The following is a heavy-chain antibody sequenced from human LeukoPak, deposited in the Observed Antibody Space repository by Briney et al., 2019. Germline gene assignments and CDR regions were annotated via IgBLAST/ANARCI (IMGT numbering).Heavy chain of an antibody. CDR3: ARKRQGLLDY. CDR2: INHSGST. V-gene: IGHV4-34*01. CDR1: GGSFSGYY. Sequence: SSETLSLTCAVYGGSFSGYYWSWIRQPPGKGLEWIGEINHSGSTNYNPSLKSRVTISVDTSKNQFSLKLSSVTAADTAVYYCARKRQGLLDYWGQGTLVTVSS. J-gene: IGHJ4*02. D-gene: IGHD3-22*01.